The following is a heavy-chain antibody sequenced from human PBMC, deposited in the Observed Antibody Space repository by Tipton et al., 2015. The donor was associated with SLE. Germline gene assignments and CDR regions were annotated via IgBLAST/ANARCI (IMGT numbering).Heavy chain of an antibody. D-gene: IGHD3-22*01. CDR1: GYSFTSYW. CDR3: ARRYYYDSSGSTNDAFDI. CDR2: IDPSDSYT. V-gene: IGHV5-10-1*01. Sequence: QLVQSGAEVKKPGESLRISCKGSGYSFTSYWITWVRQMPGKGLEWMGRIDPSDSYTNYSPSFQGHVTISADKSISTAYLQWSSLKASDTAMYYCARRYYYDSSGSTNDAFDIWGQGTMVTVSS. J-gene: IGHJ3*02.